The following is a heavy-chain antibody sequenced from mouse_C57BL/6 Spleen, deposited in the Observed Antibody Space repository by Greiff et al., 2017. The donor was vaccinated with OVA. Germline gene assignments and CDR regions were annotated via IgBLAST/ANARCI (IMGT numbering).Heavy chain of an antibody. CDR3: ARGDGGYAMDY. D-gene: IGHD3-3*01. CDR2: IDPSDSYT. Sequence: QVQLQQPGAELVKPGASVKLSCQASGYTFTSYWMQWVKQRPGKGLEWIGEIDPSDSYTNYNQKFKGKATLTVDTSSSTAYMQLSSRTSEDSAVYYCARGDGGYAMDYWGQGTSVTVSS. CDR1: GYTFTSYW. V-gene: IGHV1-50*01. J-gene: IGHJ4*01.